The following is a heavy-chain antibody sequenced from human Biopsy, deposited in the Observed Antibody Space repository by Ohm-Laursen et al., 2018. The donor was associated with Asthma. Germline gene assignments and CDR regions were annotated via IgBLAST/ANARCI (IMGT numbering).Heavy chain of an antibody. V-gene: IGHV3-7*01. Sequence: GSLRLSCTASGFTFSSYWMSWVRQAPGKGLEWVANIKKDGSEKYYVDSVKGRFTISRDNAKNSLYLHMNSLRAEDTAVYYCARAISSSWWAVEYWGQGTLVTVSS. D-gene: IGHD6-6*01. CDR3: ARAISSSWWAVEY. CDR1: GFTFSSYW. CDR2: IKKDGSEK. J-gene: IGHJ4*02.